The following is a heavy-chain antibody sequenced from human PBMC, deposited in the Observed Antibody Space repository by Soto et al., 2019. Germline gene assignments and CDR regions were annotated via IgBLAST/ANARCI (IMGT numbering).Heavy chain of an antibody. CDR3: ARRSINSYDGMDV. D-gene: IGHD6-6*01. V-gene: IGHV5-10-1*03. J-gene: IGHJ6*02. Sequence: EVQLVQSGAEVKKPGESLRISCKGSGYSFTNSWISWVRQMPGKGLEWMGDIDPSDSHTNYSPSFRGHVTVSADKSLSTAHLQWSSLKASDTAMYYCARRSINSYDGMDVWGQGTTVTVSS. CDR2: IDPSDSHT. CDR1: GYSFTNSW.